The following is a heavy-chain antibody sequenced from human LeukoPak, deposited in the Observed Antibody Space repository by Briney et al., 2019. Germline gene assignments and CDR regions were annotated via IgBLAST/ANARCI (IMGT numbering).Heavy chain of an antibody. CDR3: ARGIGSSWYWGWFDP. Sequence: SETLSLTCAVYGGSSSGYYWSWIRQPPGKGLEWIGEINHSGSTNYNPSLKSRVTISVDTSKNQFSLKLSSVTAADTAVYYCARGIGSSWYWGWFDPWGQGTLVTVSS. V-gene: IGHV4-34*01. CDR1: GGSSSGYY. CDR2: INHSGST. D-gene: IGHD6-13*01. J-gene: IGHJ5*02.